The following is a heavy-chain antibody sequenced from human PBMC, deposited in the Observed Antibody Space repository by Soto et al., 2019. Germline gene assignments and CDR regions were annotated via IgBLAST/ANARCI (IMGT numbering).Heavy chain of an antibody. J-gene: IGHJ4*02. CDR1: GGSISSSSYY. Sequence: SETLSLTCTVSGGSISSSSYYWGWIRQPPGKGLEWIGSIYYSGSTYYNPSLKSRVTISIDTSKNQFSLKLSSVTAADTAVYYCARKEETAAGNFDYWGQGTLVTVSS. D-gene: IGHD6-13*01. V-gene: IGHV4-39*01. CDR3: ARKEETAAGNFDY. CDR2: IYYSGST.